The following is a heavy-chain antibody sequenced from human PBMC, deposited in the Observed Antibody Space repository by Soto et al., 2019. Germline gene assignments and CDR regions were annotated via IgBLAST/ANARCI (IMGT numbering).Heavy chain of an antibody. CDR1: GDSVSSNDAT. V-gene: IGHV6-1*01. J-gene: IGHJ5*01. D-gene: IGHD2-2*01. CDR3: VRLVGNSWLDS. CDR2: TYYRSRWHT. Sequence: QVQLQQSGPGLVKTSQTLSLTCAISGDSVSSNDATWDWIRQSPSRGLEWLGRTYYRSRWHTDSAVSVKSRITINPAPSHNQLSLQLNSVPPADTAVYSCVRLVGNSWLDSWGQGTLLTVSS.